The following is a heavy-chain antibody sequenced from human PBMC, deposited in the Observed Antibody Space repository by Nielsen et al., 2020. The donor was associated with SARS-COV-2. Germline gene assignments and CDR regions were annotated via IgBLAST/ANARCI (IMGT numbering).Heavy chain of an antibody. CDR2: IWYDGSNK. CDR1: GFTFSSYG. J-gene: IGHJ4*02. V-gene: IGHV3-33*06. CDR3: AKLAVRDGPFDY. Sequence: GGSLRLSCAASGFTFSSYGMHWVRQAPGKGLEWVAVIWYDGSNKYYADSVKGRFTISRDNSKNTLYLQMNSLRAEDTALYYCAKLAVRDGPFDYWGQGTLVTVSS. D-gene: IGHD5-24*01.